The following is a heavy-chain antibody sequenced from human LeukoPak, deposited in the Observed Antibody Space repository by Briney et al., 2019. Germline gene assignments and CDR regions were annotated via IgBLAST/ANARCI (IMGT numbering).Heavy chain of an antibody. CDR2: ISGSGGST. V-gene: IGHV3-23*01. J-gene: IGHJ4*02. D-gene: IGHD4-17*01. Sequence: GGSLRLSCAASGFTFSSYAMSWVRQAPGKGLEWVSAISGSGGSTYYADSVKGRFTISRDNSKNTLYLQMNSLRAEDTAVYYCARDGYGDYEGYWGQGTLVTVSS. CDR1: GFTFSSYA. CDR3: ARDGYGDYEGY.